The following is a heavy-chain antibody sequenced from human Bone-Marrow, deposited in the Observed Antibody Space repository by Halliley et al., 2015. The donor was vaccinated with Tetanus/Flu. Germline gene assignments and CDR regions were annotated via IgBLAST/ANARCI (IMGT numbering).Heavy chain of an antibody. D-gene: IGHD6-13*01. CDR3: AKQGIAAVGSST. Sequence: GLEWIGSIHYSGSAYYNSSLKSRVTISVDTSKNPFSLTLTSLIATDTAVYYCAKQGIAAVGSSTWGQGTLVTVSS. V-gene: IGHV4-39*01. CDR2: IHYSGSA. J-gene: IGHJ5*02.